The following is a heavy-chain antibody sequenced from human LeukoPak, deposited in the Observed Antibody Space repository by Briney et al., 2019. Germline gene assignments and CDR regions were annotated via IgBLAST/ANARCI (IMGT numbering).Heavy chain of an antibody. CDR2: ISGSGGST. J-gene: IGHJ4*02. CDR1: GFTFSSYA. Sequence: GGSLRLSCAASGFTFSSYAMSWVRQAAGKGLEWVSAISGSGGSTYYADSVKGRFTISRDNSKNTLYLQMNSLRAEDTAVYYCAKDPYYDILTGYSTFDYWGQGTLVTVSS. CDR3: AKDPYYDILTGYSTFDY. D-gene: IGHD3-9*01. V-gene: IGHV3-23*01.